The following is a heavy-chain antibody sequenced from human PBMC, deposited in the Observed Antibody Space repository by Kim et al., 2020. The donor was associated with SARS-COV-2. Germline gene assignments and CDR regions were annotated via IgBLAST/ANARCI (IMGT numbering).Heavy chain of an antibody. Sequence: GGSLRLSCAASGFTFRSYAMSWVRQAPGKGLEWVSAISGSGGSTYYADSVKGRFTISRDNSKNTLYLQMNSLRAEDTAVYYCAKDRETTVVTSYYFDYWGQGTLVTVSS. V-gene: IGHV3-23*01. J-gene: IGHJ4*02. D-gene: IGHD4-17*01. CDR1: GFTFRSYA. CDR3: AKDRETTVVTSYYFDY. CDR2: ISGSGGST.